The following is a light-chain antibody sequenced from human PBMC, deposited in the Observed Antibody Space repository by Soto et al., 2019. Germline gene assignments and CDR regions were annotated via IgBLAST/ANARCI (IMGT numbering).Light chain of an antibody. V-gene: IGKV3-15*01. CDR2: GAS. Sequence: EIVMTQSPATVSVSPGKRATLSCRASQSVSSNLAWYQQKPGQAPRLLIYGASTRATGIPARFSGSGSGTEFTLTISSLQSEDFAVYYRQQYNNWPRTFGQGTKVDIK. CDR1: QSVSSN. J-gene: IGKJ1*01. CDR3: QQYNNWPRT.